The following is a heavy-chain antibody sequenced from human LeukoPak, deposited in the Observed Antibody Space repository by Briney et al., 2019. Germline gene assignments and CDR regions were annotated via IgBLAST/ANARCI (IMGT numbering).Heavy chain of an antibody. V-gene: IGHV1-8*01. CDR2: MNPNSGNT. Sequence: GASVKVSCKASGYTFTSYDINWVRQATGQGLEWMGWMNPNSGNTGYAQKFRGRVTMTRNTSISTAYMELSSLRSEDTAVYYCARVPTIEGATTGEYYYYYMDVWGKGTTVTVSS. J-gene: IGHJ6*03. D-gene: IGHD1-26*01. CDR3: ARVPTIEGATTGEYYYYYMDV. CDR1: GYTFTSYD.